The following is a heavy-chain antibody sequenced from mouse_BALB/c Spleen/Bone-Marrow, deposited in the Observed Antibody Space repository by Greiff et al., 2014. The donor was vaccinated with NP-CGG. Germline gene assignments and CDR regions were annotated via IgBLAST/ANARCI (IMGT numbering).Heavy chain of an antibody. CDR3: ARRGYYGNYYYAMDY. D-gene: IGHD2-1*01. CDR1: GFNIKDTY. Sequence: EVQLQQSGAELVKPGVSVKLSCTASGFNIKDTYMHWVKQRPEQGLEWIGRIDPANGNTKYDPKFQGKATITADTSSNTAYLRLSSLTSEDTAVYYCARRGYYGNYYYAMDYWGQGTSVTVSS. V-gene: IGHV14-3*02. CDR2: IDPANGNT. J-gene: IGHJ4*01.